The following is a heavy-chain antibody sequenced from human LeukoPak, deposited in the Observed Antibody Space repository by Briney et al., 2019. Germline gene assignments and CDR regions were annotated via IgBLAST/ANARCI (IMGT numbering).Heavy chain of an antibody. Sequence: PSETLSLTCTVSGGSISSSSYYWGWIRQPPGKGLEWIGSIYYSGSTYYNPSLKSRVTISVDTSKNQFSLKLSSVTAADTAVYYCASVTYDILTGYFIGVFDYWGQGTLVTVSS. CDR3: ASVTYDILTGYFIGVFDY. J-gene: IGHJ4*02. CDR1: GGSISSSSYY. CDR2: IYYSGST. V-gene: IGHV4-39*01. D-gene: IGHD3-9*01.